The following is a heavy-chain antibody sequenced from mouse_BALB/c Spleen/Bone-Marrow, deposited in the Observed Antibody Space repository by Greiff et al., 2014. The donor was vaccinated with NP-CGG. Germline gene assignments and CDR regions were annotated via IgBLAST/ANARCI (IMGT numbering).Heavy chain of an antibody. Sequence: EVQLQQSGAELVKPGASVKLSCTASGFNIKDTYMHWVKQRPEQGLEWIGRIDPANGNTNYDPRFQGKATITADTYSNTAYLQLSSLTSEDTAVYYCARYGGRYYAMDYWGQGTSVTVSS. D-gene: IGHD1-1*01. CDR2: IDPANGNT. CDR3: ARYGGRYYAMDY. J-gene: IGHJ4*01. CDR1: GFNIKDTY. V-gene: IGHV14-3*02.